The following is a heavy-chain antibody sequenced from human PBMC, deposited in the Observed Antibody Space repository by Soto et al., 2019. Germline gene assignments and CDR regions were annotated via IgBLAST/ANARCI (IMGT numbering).Heavy chain of an antibody. CDR2: IYYSGST. J-gene: IGHJ3*02. D-gene: IGHD2-15*01. CDR1: GGSISSGDYY. V-gene: IGHV4-30-4*01. CDR3: ARGGWQSNGGDAFDI. Sequence: SETLSLTCTVSGGSISSGDYYWSWIRQPPGKGLEWIGYIYYSGSTYYNPSLKSRVTISVDTSKNQFSLKLSSVTAADTAVYYCARGGWQSNGGDAFDIWGQGTMVTVSS.